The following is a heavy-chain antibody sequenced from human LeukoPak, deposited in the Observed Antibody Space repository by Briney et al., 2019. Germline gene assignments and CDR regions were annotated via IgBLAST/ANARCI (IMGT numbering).Heavy chain of an antibody. D-gene: IGHD2-21*01. V-gene: IGHV4-61*01. CDR1: SGSVSSGNYY. CDR2: VYYGGST. CDR3: ARCGGRYFDY. J-gene: IGHJ4*02. Sequence: SETLSLTCTVSSGSVSSGNYYWSWIRQPPGKGLEWIGYVYYGGSTNYNPSLKSRVTISVDTSENQFSLKLSSVTAADTAVYYCARCGGRYFDYWGQGTLVTVSS.